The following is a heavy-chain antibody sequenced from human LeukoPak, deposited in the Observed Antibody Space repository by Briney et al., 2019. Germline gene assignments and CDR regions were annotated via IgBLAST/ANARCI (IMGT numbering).Heavy chain of an antibody. D-gene: IGHD4-17*01. CDR1: GFTFSSYG. V-gene: IGHV3-30*18. J-gene: IGHJ4*02. Sequence: PGGSLRLSCAASGFTFSSYGMHWVRQAPGKGLEWVAVISYDGSNKYYADSVKGRFTISRDNSKNTLYLQMNSLRAEDTAVYYCAKDAYGGYYGTDFDYWGQGTLVTVSS. CDR2: ISYDGSNK. CDR3: AKDAYGGYYGTDFDY.